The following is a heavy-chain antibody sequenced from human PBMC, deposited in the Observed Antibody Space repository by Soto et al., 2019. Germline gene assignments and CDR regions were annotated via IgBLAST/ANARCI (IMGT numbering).Heavy chain of an antibody. D-gene: IGHD2-15*01. J-gene: IGHJ6*02. V-gene: IGHV3-30-3*01. CDR1: GFTFSSYA. CDR2: ISYDGSNK. CDR3: ARGGAVVAATRAGNYYYYYGMDV. Sequence: GGSPRLSCAASGFTFSSYAMHWVRQAPGKGLEWVAVISYDGSNKYYADSVKGRFTISRDNSKNTLYLQMNSLRAEDTAVYYCARGGAVVAATRAGNYYYYYGMDVWGQGTTVTVS.